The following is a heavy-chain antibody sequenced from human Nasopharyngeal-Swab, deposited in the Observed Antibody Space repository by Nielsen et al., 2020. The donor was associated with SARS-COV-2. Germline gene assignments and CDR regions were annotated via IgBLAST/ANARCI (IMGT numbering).Heavy chain of an antibody. J-gene: IGHJ6*03. CDR3: ARDLVPAAIGVGYYYYYMDV. Sequence: WVREANGKRLEWMGWINAGNGNTKYSQKFQGRVTITRDTSASTAYMELSSLRSEDTAVYYCARDLVPAAIGVGYYYYYMDVWGKGTTVTVFS. V-gene: IGHV1-3*01. D-gene: IGHD2-2*02. CDR2: INAGNGNT.